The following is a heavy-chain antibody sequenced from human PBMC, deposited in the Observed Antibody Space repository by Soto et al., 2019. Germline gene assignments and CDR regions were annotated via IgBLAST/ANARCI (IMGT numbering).Heavy chain of an antibody. Sequence: QVQLQESGPGLVKPSQTLSLTCTVSGGSISSGDYYWSWIRQPPGKGLEWIGYIYYSGSTYYNPSLKSRVTISVDKSKNQFSLKLSSVTAADTAVYYCARGGVLYSSSDNWFDPWGQGTLVTVSS. CDR2: IYYSGST. J-gene: IGHJ5*02. CDR3: ARGGVLYSSSDNWFDP. CDR1: GGSISSGDYY. D-gene: IGHD6-6*01. V-gene: IGHV4-30-4*01.